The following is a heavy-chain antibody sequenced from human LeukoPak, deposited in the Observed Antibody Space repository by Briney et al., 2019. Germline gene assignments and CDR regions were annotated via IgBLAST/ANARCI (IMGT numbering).Heavy chain of an antibody. J-gene: IGHJ4*02. Sequence: PGGSLRLSCSASGFTFCSTWMSWVRLAPGQEPEWVANIKGDGSDIEYADSARGRFTISRDNTKNSVYLQLNSLRAEDAGVYYCARDVVGGRLDYWGRGTLVTVSS. CDR1: GFTFCSTW. CDR3: ARDVVGGRLDY. D-gene: IGHD4-23*01. CDR2: IKGDGSDI. V-gene: IGHV3-7*03.